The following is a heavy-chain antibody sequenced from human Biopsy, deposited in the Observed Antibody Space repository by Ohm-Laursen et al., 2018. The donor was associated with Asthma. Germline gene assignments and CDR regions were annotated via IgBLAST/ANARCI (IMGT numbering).Heavy chain of an antibody. CDR2: IKHDGSEK. V-gene: IGHV3-7*01. Sequence: SLRLSCSASGFTLGDYCMSWVRQLPGQGLEWVANIKHDGSEKNHVDSLKGRFTISRDNAKNLLFLQMNSLRAEDTAVYYCARTFHFWSPYHAEHYQLWGQGTLVTVSS. J-gene: IGHJ1*01. CDR3: ARTFHFWSPYHAEHYQL. CDR1: GFTLGDYC. D-gene: IGHD3-3*01.